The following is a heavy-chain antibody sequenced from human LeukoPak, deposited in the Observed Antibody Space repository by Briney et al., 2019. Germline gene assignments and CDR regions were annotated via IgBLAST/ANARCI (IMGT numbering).Heavy chain of an antibody. CDR1: GGSISSSSYY. CDR2: IYYSGST. Sequence: SETLSLTCTVSGGSISSSSYYWGWIRQPPGKGLEWIGRIYYSGSTYYNLSLKSRVTISVDTSKNQFSLKLSSVTAADTAVYYCARFVVIAILRYFDYWGQGTLVTVSS. CDR3: ARFVVIAILRYFDY. J-gene: IGHJ4*02. V-gene: IGHV4-39*01. D-gene: IGHD2-21*01.